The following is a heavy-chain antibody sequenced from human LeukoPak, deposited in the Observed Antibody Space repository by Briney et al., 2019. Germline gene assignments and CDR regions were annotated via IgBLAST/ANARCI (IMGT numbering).Heavy chain of an antibody. J-gene: IGHJ4*02. CDR2: INHSGST. D-gene: IGHD6-13*01. CDR3: ARAPGYSSSWYWGYYFDY. CDR1: GGSFTGYY. Sequence: PSETLSLTCAVYGGSFTGYYWSWIRQPLGKGLEWIGEINHSGSTNYNPSLKSRVTISVDTSKNQFSLKLSSVTAADTAVYYRARAPGYSSSWYWGYYFDYWGQGTLVTVSS. V-gene: IGHV4-34*01.